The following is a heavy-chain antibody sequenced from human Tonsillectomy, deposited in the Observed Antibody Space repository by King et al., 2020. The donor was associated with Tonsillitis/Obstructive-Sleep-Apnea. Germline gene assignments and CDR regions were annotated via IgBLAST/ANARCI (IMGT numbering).Heavy chain of an antibody. J-gene: IGHJ4*02. D-gene: IGHD4-23*01. CDR3: ARHPSTTVVPFDY. CDR1: GGSISSSSYY. Sequence: QLQESGPGLVKPSETLSLTCTVSGGSISSSSYYWGWIRQPPGKGLEWIGSIYYSGSTYYNPSLKSRVTISVDTSKNQFSLKLSSVTAADPAVYYCARHPSTTVVPFDYWGQGTLVTVSS. CDR2: IYYSGST. V-gene: IGHV4-39*01.